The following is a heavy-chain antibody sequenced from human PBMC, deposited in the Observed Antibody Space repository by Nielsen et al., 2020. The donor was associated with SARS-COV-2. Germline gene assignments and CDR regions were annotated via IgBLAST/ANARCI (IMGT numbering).Heavy chain of an antibody. D-gene: IGHD3-22*01. J-gene: IGHJ3*02. Sequence: SETLSLTCTVSGGSISSGGYYWSWIRQHPGKGLEWIGYIYYSGSTYYNPSLKSRVTISADTSKNQFSLKLSSVTAADTAVYYCARAPITMIVVVNAFDIWGQGTMVTVSS. CDR3: ARAPITMIVVVNAFDI. V-gene: IGHV4-31*03. CDR1: GGSISSGGYY. CDR2: IYYSGST.